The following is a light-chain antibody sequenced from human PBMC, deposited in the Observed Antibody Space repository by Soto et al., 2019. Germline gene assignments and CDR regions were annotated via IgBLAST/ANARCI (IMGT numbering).Light chain of an antibody. J-gene: IGKJ5*01. Sequence: EIVLTQSPATLSLSPGERATLSCRASQSVSSYLLWYQQKPGQDPRILIYDASNRATGIPARFSGSGSETDFNLTISRLETEEFAVYYCQHRMNWTLTFGQGTKVDIK. V-gene: IGKV3-11*01. CDR3: QHRMNWTLT. CDR1: QSVSSY. CDR2: DAS.